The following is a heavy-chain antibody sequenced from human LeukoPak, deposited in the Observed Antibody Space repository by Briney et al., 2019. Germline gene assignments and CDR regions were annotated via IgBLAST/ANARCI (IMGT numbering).Heavy chain of an antibody. Sequence: PGGSLRLSCAASGFTFSSYAMSWVRQAPGKGLEWVSAISGSGDSTYYADSVKGRFTISRDNSKNTLYLQMNSLRAEDTAVYYCALPPHYDFWSGFYDYWGQGTLVTVSS. D-gene: IGHD3-3*01. CDR1: GFTFSSYA. J-gene: IGHJ4*02. V-gene: IGHV3-23*01. CDR3: ALPPHYDFWSGFYDY. CDR2: ISGSGDST.